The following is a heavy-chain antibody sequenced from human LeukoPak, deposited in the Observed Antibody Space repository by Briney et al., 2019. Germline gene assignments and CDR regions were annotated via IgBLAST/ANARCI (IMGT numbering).Heavy chain of an antibody. CDR3: ARVPGIAAAGD. CDR1: GGAFSSYA. Sequence: ASVKVSCKASGGAFSSYAISWVRQAPGQGLEWMGGIIPIFGTANYAQKFQGRVTITTDESTSTAYMELSSLRSDDTAVYYCARVPGIAAAGDWGQGTLVTVSS. CDR2: IIPIFGTA. J-gene: IGHJ4*02. V-gene: IGHV1-69*05. D-gene: IGHD6-13*01.